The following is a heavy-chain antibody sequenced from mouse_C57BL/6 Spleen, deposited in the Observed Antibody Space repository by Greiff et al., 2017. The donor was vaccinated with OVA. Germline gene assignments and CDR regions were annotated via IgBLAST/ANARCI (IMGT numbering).Heavy chain of an antibody. CDR2: IYPGSGST. D-gene: IGHD1-1*01. CDR1: GYTFTDYY. J-gene: IGHJ3*01. CDR3: ARGDYGSISAY. V-gene: IGHV1-76*01. Sequence: VQLQQSGAELVRPGASVKLSCKASGYTFTDYYINWVKQRPGQGLEWIARIYPGSGSTYYNEKFKGKATLTAEKSSSTAYMQLSSLTSEDSAVYFCARGDYGSISAYWGQGTMVTVSA.